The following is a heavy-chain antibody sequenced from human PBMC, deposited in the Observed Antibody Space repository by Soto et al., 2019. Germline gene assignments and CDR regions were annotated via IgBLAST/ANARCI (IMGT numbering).Heavy chain of an antibody. CDR2: ISGSGGST. Sequence: GGSLRLSCAASGFTFSSYAMSWVRQAPGKGLEWVSAISGSGGSTYYADSVKGRFTISRDNSKNTLYLQMNSLRAEDTAVYYCAKGSARMDGDYSVPDYWGQGTLVTVSS. D-gene: IGHD4-17*01. V-gene: IGHV3-23*01. CDR1: GFTFSSYA. J-gene: IGHJ4*02. CDR3: AKGSARMDGDYSVPDY.